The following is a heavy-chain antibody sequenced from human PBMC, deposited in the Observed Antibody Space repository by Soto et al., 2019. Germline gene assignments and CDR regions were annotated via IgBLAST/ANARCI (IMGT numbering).Heavy chain of an antibody. Sequence: EGQLVESGGGLVQPGGSLRLSCTASGFTFSSYWMNWVRQAPGKGLDWVSLINPDGGTTTYAESVKGRFTIFRDNAKNTVYLHMTSLRVEDTAVYYCARDLRGSPDYWGQGTLVTVSS. CDR1: GFTFSSYW. D-gene: IGHD1-26*01. CDR3: ARDLRGSPDY. V-gene: IGHV3-74*03. CDR2: INPDGGTT. J-gene: IGHJ4*02.